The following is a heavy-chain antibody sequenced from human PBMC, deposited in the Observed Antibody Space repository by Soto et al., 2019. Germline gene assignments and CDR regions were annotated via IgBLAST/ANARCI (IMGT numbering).Heavy chain of an antibody. J-gene: IGHJ4*02. CDR1: GFTFSGSA. D-gene: IGHD2-15*01. CDR3: TRGPFYCSAGSCPRDYFDY. CDR2: IRSKANSYAT. Sequence: PGGSLRLSCAASGFTFSGSAMHWARQASGKGLEWVGRIRSKANSYATAYAASVKGRFTISRDDSKNTAYLQMNSLKTEDTAVYYCTRGPFYCSAGSCPRDYFDYWGQGTLVTVSS. V-gene: IGHV3-73*01.